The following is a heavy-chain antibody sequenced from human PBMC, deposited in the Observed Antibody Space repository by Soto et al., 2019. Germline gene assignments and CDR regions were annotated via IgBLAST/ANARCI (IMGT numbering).Heavy chain of an antibody. J-gene: IGHJ3*01. D-gene: IGHD3-10*01. V-gene: IGHV3-23*01. CDR2: ISGSGGST. CDR1: GFTFSSYA. CDR3: ARPSDGEAFDV. Sequence: EVQVLESGGGLVQPGGSLRLSCAASGFTFSSYAMSWVRQAPGKGLEWVSAISGSGGSTYYADSVKGRFTISRDNSKNTLYLQMNGVRAEDTGVYYCARPSDGEAFDVWGRGTMVTVSS.